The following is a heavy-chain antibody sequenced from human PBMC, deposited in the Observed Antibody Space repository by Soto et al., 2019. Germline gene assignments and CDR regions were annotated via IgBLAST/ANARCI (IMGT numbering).Heavy chain of an antibody. Sequence: GGSLRLSCAASGFTFSSYAMSWVRQAPGKGLVWVSAISGSGGSTYYADSVKGRFTISRDNSKNTLYLQMNSLRAEDTAVYYCAKDPASSGWPDAFDIWGQGTMVTVSS. V-gene: IGHV3-23*01. D-gene: IGHD6-19*01. CDR1: GFTFSSYA. J-gene: IGHJ3*02. CDR3: AKDPASSGWPDAFDI. CDR2: ISGSGGST.